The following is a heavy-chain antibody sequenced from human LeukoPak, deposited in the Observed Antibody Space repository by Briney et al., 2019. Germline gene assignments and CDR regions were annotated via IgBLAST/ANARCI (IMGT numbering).Heavy chain of an antibody. D-gene: IGHD6-6*01. Sequence: ETLSLTCAVSGGSIFSTNWWSWVRQPPGKGLEWVSAISGSGGSTYYADSVKGRFTISRDNSKNTLYLQMNSLRAEDTAVYYCAKMEDSSLPGGAFDIWGQGTMVTVSS. V-gene: IGHV3-23*01. J-gene: IGHJ3*02. CDR2: ISGSGGST. CDR1: GGSIFSTNW. CDR3: AKMEDSSLPGGAFDI.